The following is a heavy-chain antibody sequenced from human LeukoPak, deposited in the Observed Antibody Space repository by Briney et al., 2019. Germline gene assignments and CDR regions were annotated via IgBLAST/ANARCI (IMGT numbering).Heavy chain of an antibody. D-gene: IGHD2-15*01. Sequence: PGGSLRLSCAASGFTLSSYAISSVRQAPGKGLEWDSAIRGSGRSTVDANSVEGRFNISRDNSKNTLYLQMNSLRAEDTAVYNCAKVPGYCSDGSCSPFGYWGQGTLVTVSS. CDR1: GFTLSSYA. CDR2: IRGSGRST. V-gene: IGHV3-23*01. CDR3: AKVPGYCSDGSCSPFGY. J-gene: IGHJ4*02.